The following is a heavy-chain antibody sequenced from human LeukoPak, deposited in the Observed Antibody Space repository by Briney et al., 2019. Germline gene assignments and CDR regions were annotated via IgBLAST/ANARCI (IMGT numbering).Heavy chain of an antibody. CDR3: ATTTIRLGY. Sequence: SSETLSLTCTVSGGSISSSSHYWGWIRQPPGKGLEWIGSISNSGSTYYNPSLKSRVTISVDTSNNQFSLKLSSVTAADTAVYYCATTTIRLGYWGQGTLVTVSS. D-gene: IGHD1-26*01. CDR2: ISNSGST. J-gene: IGHJ4*02. CDR1: GGSISSSSHY. V-gene: IGHV4-39*07.